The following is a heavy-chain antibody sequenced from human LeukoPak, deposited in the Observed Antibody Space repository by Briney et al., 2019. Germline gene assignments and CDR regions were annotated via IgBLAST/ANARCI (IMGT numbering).Heavy chain of an antibody. CDR2: IYGGVNT. Sequence: GGSLRLSCAASGFSVSSNYMNWVRQAPGKWLEWVSVIYGGVNTVYADSVKGRFTISRDDSKNTLYLQMNSLRAEDTAVYYCAKSPKTGFLFDYWGQGTLVTVSS. CDR3: AKSPKTGFLFDY. CDR1: GFSVSSNY. D-gene: IGHD1-1*01. V-gene: IGHV3-66*01. J-gene: IGHJ4*02.